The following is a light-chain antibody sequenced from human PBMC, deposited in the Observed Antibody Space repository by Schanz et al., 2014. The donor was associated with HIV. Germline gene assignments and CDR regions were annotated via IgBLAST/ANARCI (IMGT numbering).Light chain of an antibody. CDR1: HYISSW. CDR2: KAS. Sequence: DIQMTQSPSTLSASIGDEVTITCRASHYISSWLAWYQQKPGKAPKLLIYKASSLESGVPSRFSGSGSGTEFTLTISSLQPDDFATYYCLQYHAYPWTFGQGTNVDVK. V-gene: IGKV1-5*03. J-gene: IGKJ1*01. CDR3: LQYHAYPWT.